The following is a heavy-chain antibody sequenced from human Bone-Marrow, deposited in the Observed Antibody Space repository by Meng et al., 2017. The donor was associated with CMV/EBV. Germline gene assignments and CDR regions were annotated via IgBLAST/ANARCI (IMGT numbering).Heavy chain of an antibody. J-gene: IGHJ4*02. CDR1: GGSFSGYY. CDR2: INHSGST. D-gene: IGHD3-22*01. Sequence: GSLRLSCAVYGGSFSGYYWSWIRQPPGTGLEWIGEINHSGSTNYNPSLKSRVTISVDTSKNQFSLKLSSVTAADTAVYYCARVGYYDSSGNYTYWGQGTLVTVSS. V-gene: IGHV4-34*01. CDR3: ARVGYYDSSGNYTY.